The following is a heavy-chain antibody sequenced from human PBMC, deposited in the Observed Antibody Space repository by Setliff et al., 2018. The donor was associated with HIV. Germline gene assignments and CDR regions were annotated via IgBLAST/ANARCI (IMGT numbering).Heavy chain of an antibody. J-gene: IGHJ4*03. D-gene: IGHD3-3*01. CDR3: ARAPITIFGVIIIPVYFDY. Sequence: SETLSLTCAVSGYSISSGYYWGWVRQPPEKGLEWIGSFYHSGSTYYNPSLKSRVTISVDTSKNQFSLKLSSVTAADTAVYYCARAPITIFGVIIIPVYFDYWVPETLLVTVS. CDR1: GYSISSGYY. CDR2: FYHSGST. V-gene: IGHV4-38-2*01.